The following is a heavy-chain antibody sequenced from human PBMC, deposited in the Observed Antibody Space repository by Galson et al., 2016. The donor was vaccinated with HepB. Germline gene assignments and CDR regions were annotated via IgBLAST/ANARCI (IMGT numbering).Heavy chain of an antibody. V-gene: IGHV3-11*05. J-gene: IGHJ3*01. Sequence: SLRLSCAAFGFTFNDFTFNDFYMSWVRQAPGKGLEWISYIHATNGFTSYADSVRGRFTISRGNPRHLLYLQMNDLRADDTAVYYCAKDVNVPPSVFGAIDLWGQGTIVTVSS. CDR2: IHATNGFT. CDR3: AKDVNVPPSVFGAIDL. CDR1: GFTFNDFTFNDFY. D-gene: IGHD3-10*02.